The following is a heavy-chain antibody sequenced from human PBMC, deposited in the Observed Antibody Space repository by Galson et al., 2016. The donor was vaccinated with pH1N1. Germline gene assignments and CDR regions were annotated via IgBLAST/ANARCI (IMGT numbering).Heavy chain of an antibody. CDR2: IYYTGIT. CDR3: ARLSIRHTPRDY. D-gene: IGHD5-12*01. Sequence: TLSLTCTVSGDSISSDGYYWSWIRQHPGKGLEWIGYIYYTGITYYNPSLKSRGTISVDTSKNQFSLKLSSVTAADTAVYYCARLSIRHTPRDYWGQGILVTVSS. V-gene: IGHV4-31*03. J-gene: IGHJ4*02. CDR1: GDSISSDGYY.